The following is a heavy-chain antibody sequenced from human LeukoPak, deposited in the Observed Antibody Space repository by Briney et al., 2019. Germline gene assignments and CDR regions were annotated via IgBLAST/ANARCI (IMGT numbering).Heavy chain of an antibody. CDR2: IIPILGIA. V-gene: IGHV1-69*04. D-gene: IGHD3-3*01. Sequence: SVKVSCKASGYTFTTYGISWVRQAPGQGLEWMGRIIPILGIANYAQKFQGRVTITADKSTSTAYMELSSLRSEDTAVYYCARDPDEGQAIFGAPYYYGMDVWGQGTTVTVSS. CDR3: ARDPDEGQAIFGAPYYYGMDV. J-gene: IGHJ6*02. CDR1: GYTFTTYG.